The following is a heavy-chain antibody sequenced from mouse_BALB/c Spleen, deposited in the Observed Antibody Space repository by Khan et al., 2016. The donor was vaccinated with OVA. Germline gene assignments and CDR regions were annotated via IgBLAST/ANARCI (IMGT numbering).Heavy chain of an antibody. CDR2: INPSNDYT. CDR1: GYTFTTYT. D-gene: IGHD3-2*01. CDR3: ARSGQHGLRGGFTY. Sequence: QVQLQQSGAELARPGASVKMSCKTSGYTFTTYTLHWVKQRPGRSLEWIGYINPSNDYTNYNQKFKDKSTLTADKSSSTAYMQLSSLTSEDSAVYYCARSGQHGLRGGFTYWGQGTLVTVSA. J-gene: IGHJ3*01. V-gene: IGHV1-4*01.